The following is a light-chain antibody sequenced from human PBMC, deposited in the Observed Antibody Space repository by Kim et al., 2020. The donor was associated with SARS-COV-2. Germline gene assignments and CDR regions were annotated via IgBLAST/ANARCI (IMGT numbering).Light chain of an antibody. CDR2: SAS. J-gene: IGKJ5*01. Sequence: ASVGDRVTITCRASQGISKYLVWYQQKPGKAPKLLIYSASTLQSGVPSRFSGSGSGTEFTLTISSLQPEDSATYYCHQLNSYPLTFGGGTRLEIK. CDR3: HQLNSYPLT. V-gene: IGKV1-9*01. CDR1: QGISKY.